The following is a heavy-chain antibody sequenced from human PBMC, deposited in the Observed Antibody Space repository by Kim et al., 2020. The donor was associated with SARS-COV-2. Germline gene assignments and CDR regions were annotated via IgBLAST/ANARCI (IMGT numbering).Heavy chain of an antibody. Sequence: SDPPPRSRVTISVDTSKNQFSLKLSSVTAADTAVYYCARVNQLWLYYFDYWGQGTLVTVSS. J-gene: IGHJ4*02. CDR3: ARVNQLWLYYFDY. D-gene: IGHD5-18*01. V-gene: IGHV4-59*01.